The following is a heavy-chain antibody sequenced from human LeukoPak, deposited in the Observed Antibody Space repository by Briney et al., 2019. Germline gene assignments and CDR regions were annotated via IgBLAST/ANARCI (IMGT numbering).Heavy chain of an antibody. Sequence: GGSLRLSCAASGFTVSTNYMNWVRQAPGKGLEWVSVISNSGGTTYYADSVKGRFTISRENCKKTLYLQMNRLRAEDTAVYYCVKEGCSSTSCYSNYWGQGTLVTVSS. V-gene: IGHV3-53*01. D-gene: IGHD2-2*01. CDR3: VKEGCSSTSCYSNY. J-gene: IGHJ4*02. CDR2: ISNSGGTT. CDR1: GFTVSTNY.